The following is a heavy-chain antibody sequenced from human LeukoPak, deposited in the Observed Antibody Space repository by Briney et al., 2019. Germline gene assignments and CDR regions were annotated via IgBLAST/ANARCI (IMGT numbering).Heavy chain of an antibody. Sequence: PGGSLRLSCAASGFTFSSYWMSWVRQAPGKGLEWVANIKQDGSEKYYVDSVKGRFTISRDNAKNSLYLQMNSLRAEDTAVYYCARDDLYGSGSYYNSLFDYWGQGTLVTVSS. CDR2: IKQDGSEK. V-gene: IGHV3-7*01. D-gene: IGHD3-10*01. CDR1: GFTFSSYW. CDR3: ARDDLYGSGSYYNSLFDY. J-gene: IGHJ4*02.